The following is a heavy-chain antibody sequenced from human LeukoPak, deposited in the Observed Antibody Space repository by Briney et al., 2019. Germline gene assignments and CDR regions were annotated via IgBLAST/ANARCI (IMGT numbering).Heavy chain of an antibody. CDR1: GFTFSSYG. D-gene: IGHD3-10*01. Sequence: PGGSLGLSCAASGFTFSSYGMHWVRQAPGKGLEWVAFIRYDGSNKYYADSVKGRFTISRDNPKNTLYLQMNSLRAEDTAVYYCAKDVLWFGELSYFDYWGQGTLVTVSS. CDR3: AKDVLWFGELSYFDY. J-gene: IGHJ4*02. V-gene: IGHV3-30*02. CDR2: IRYDGSNK.